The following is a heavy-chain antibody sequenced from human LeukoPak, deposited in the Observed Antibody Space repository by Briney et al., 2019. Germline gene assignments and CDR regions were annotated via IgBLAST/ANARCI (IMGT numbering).Heavy chain of an antibody. CDR3: VSRTYSYYYYMDV. J-gene: IGHJ6*03. D-gene: IGHD2-2*01. CDR1: GGSISSGGYY. Sequence: PSETLSLTCTVSGGSISSGGYYWSWIRQPPGKGLEWIGYIYHSGSTYYNPSLKSRVTISVDRSKNQFSLKLGSVTAADTAVYYCVSRTYSYYYYMDVWGKGTTVTVSS. CDR2: IYHSGST. V-gene: IGHV4-30-2*01.